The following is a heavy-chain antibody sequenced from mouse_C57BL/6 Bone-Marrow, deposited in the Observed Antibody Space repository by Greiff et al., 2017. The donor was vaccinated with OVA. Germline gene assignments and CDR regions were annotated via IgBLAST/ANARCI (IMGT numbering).Heavy chain of an antibody. CDR3: ARRGGSSYDYAMDY. Sequence: EVQLVESGPELVKPGASVKISCKASGYSFTDYNMNWVKQSNGKSLEWIGVINPNYGTNRYNQKFKGKATLTVEQSSSTAYMQLNSLTSEDSAVYYCARRGGSSYDYAMDYWGQGTSVTVSS. CDR1: GYSFTDYN. V-gene: IGHV1-39*01. CDR2: INPNYGTN. J-gene: IGHJ4*01. D-gene: IGHD1-1*01.